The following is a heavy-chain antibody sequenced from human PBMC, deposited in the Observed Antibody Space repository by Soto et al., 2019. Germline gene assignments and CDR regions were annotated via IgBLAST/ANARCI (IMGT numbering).Heavy chain of an antibody. Sequence: EVQVVESGGGLVQPGGSLRRSCEASGFTFSSYWMTWVRQAPGKGLEWVANIKQDGSEKYYVDSVKGRFTISRDNAKNSLYLQMNSLRAEDTAVYSCARAGSNYFASGSYLTYYMDVWGKGTTVTVSS. CDR3: ARAGSNYFASGSYLTYYMDV. J-gene: IGHJ6*03. D-gene: IGHD3-10*01. CDR2: IKQDGSEK. V-gene: IGHV3-7*01. CDR1: GFTFSSYW.